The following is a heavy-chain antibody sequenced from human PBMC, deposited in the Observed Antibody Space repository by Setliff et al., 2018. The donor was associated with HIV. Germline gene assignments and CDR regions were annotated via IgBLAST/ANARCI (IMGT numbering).Heavy chain of an antibody. CDR1: GFNINTYW. J-gene: IGHJ4*02. D-gene: IGHD1-26*01. V-gene: IGHV3-7*03. Sequence: WGSLRLSCAASGFNINTYWMGWCRQGPGKGLEWVANIKVDGSVKNYVDSARGRFIISRDNAEKSLFLHMCSLRADDSAVYYCVRDRPNWYATSGTFDQWGQGTLVTVSS. CDR3: VRDRPNWYATSGTFDQ. CDR2: IKVDGSVK.